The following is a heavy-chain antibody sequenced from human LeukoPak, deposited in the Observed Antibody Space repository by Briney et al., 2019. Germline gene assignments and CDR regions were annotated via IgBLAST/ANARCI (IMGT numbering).Heavy chain of an antibody. Sequence: SETLSLTCTVSGGSISSYYWSWIRQPPGKGLEWIGYIYYSGSTNYNPSLKSRVTISVDTSKNQFSLKLSSVTAADTAVYYCATLTGYSSESWFDPWGQGTLVTVSS. J-gene: IGHJ5*02. CDR2: IYYSGST. V-gene: IGHV4-59*01. CDR3: ATLTGYSSESWFDP. CDR1: GGSISSYY. D-gene: IGHD3-9*01.